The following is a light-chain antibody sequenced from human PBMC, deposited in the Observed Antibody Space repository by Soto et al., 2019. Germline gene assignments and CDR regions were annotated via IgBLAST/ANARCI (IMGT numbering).Light chain of an antibody. J-gene: IGLJ2*01. V-gene: IGLV1-40*01. Sequence: QSVLTQPPSVSGAPGQRVTISCTGSSSNIGAGYDVHWYQQLPGTAPKLLIYGNSNRPSGVPDRFSGSKSGTSASLAITGLQAEDEADYYCQSYDSSPHVVFGEGTKLTVL. CDR2: GNS. CDR3: QSYDSSPHVV. CDR1: SSNIGAGYD.